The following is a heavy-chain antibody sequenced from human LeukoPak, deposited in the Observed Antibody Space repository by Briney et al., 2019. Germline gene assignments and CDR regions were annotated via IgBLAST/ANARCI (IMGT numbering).Heavy chain of an antibody. CDR3: AKDIGFEDYGDYVNYYYGMDV. Sequence: PGRSLRLSCAASGFTFDDYAMHWVRQAPGKGLEWVSGISWNSGSIGYADSVKGRFTISRDNAKNSLYLQMNSLRAEDTALYYCAKDIGFEDYGDYVNYYYGMDVWGQGTTVTVSS. V-gene: IGHV3-9*01. D-gene: IGHD4-17*01. J-gene: IGHJ6*02. CDR2: ISWNSGSI. CDR1: GFTFDDYA.